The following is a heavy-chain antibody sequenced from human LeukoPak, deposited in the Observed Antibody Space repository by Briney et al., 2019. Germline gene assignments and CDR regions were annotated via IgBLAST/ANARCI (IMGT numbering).Heavy chain of an antibody. CDR2: ITGSGAGT. CDR3: AKDLREQYYYDSSGYFDNYFDY. CDR1: GFTFSSYA. D-gene: IGHD3-22*01. V-gene: IGHV3-23*01. J-gene: IGHJ4*02. Sequence: PGGSLRLSCAASGFTFSSYAMSWVRQAPGKGLEWVSSITGSGAGTSYADSVKGRFTISRDNSKNTLYLQMNSLRAEDTAVYYCAKDLREQYYYDSSGYFDNYFDYWGQGTLVTVSS.